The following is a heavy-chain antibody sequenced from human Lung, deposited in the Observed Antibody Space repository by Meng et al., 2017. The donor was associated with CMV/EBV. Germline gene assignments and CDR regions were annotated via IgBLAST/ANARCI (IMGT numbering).Heavy chain of an antibody. V-gene: IGHV3-23*01. J-gene: IGHJ4*02. Sequence: CAASGFTFNNYAMTWVRQAPGKGLEWVSTVLGTGPTYYADYVKGRFTISRDDSRNTLFLQLNSLRDEDTAVFYCARGDSSTTWLVFDYWGLGTLVTVSS. CDR2: VLGTGPT. CDR3: ARGDSSTTWLVFDY. D-gene: IGHD6-13*01. CDR1: GFTFNNYA.